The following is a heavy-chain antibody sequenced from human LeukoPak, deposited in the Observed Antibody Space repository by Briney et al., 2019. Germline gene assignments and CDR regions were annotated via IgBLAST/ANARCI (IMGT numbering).Heavy chain of an antibody. D-gene: IGHD2-15*01. J-gene: IGHJ6*03. CDR2: ISGSGGST. CDR3: AKALYCSGGSCYPNYYYYMDV. CDR1: GFTFSSYA. V-gene: IGHV3-23*01. Sequence: PGGSLRLSCAASGFTFSSYAMSWVRQAAGKGLEWVSAISGSGGSTYYADSVKGRFTISRDNSKNTLYLQMNSLRAEDTAVYYCAKALYCSGGSCYPNYYYYMDVWGKGTTVTVSS.